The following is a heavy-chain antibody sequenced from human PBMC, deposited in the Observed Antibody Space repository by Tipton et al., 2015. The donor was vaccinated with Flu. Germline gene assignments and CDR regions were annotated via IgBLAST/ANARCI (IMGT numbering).Heavy chain of an antibody. J-gene: IGHJ4*02. D-gene: IGHD6-19*01. Sequence: QLVQSGGGLVQPGESLRLSCAASGFTFSRYAMSWVRQAPGKGLEWVSAVSGGGGTRYFADSVKGRFTISRDNIKNTLYLQMNSLRAEDTAVYYCAKVIPEKVAGLDYWGQGTLVTVSS. CDR2: VSGGGGTR. V-gene: IGHV3-23*04. CDR1: GFTFSRYA. CDR3: AKVIPEKVAGLDY.